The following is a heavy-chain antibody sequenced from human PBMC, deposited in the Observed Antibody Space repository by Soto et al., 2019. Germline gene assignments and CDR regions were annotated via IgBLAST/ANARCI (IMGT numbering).Heavy chain of an antibody. D-gene: IGHD6-19*01. J-gene: IGHJ4*02. CDR1: GFTFSSYG. CDR2: ISSGGGST. V-gene: IGHV3-23*01. Sequence: GGSLRLSCAASGFTFSSYGMSWVRQAPGKGLEWVSAISSGGGSTYYADSVKGRFTISRDSSENTLYLQMNSLRAEDTAVYYCAKARGWPFYFDYWGQGTLVTVSS. CDR3: AKARGWPFYFDY.